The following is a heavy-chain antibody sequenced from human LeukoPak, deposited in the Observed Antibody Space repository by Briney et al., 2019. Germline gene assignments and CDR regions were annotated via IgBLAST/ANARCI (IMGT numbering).Heavy chain of an antibody. D-gene: IGHD5-24*01. Sequence: GGATYYADSVKGRFTISRDNSENTLYLQMKSLRAEDTAVYYCARGDGYNFFDYCSQGALVTVSS. V-gene: IGHV3-53*01. CDR2: GGAT. J-gene: IGHJ4*02. CDR3: ARGDGYNFFDY.